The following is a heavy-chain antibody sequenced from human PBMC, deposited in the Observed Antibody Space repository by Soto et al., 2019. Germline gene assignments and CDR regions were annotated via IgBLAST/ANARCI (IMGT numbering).Heavy chain of an antibody. V-gene: IGHV3-23*01. Sequence: GGSLRLSCAASGFTFSSYAMSWVRQAPGKGLEWVSSISGSGGRTFYADSVKGRFTISRDNSKNTLYLQMNSLRAEDTALYSCAKDCVGTLADYFDYCGQGTLVTVSS. CDR2: ISGSGGRT. CDR1: GFTFSSYA. CDR3: AKDCVGTLADYFDY. J-gene: IGHJ4*02. D-gene: IGHD1-26*01.